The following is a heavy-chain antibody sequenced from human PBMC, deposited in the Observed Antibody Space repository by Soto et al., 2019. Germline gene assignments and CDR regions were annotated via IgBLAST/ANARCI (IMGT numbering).Heavy chain of an antibody. Sequence: ESGGGVVQPGRSLRLSCAASGFTFSGYAMHWVRQAPGKGLEWVAVISYDGRKEYYADSVKGRFTMSRDNSKNTLYLQMNSLRAEDTAVYYCARSRGSSGYYYVDYWGQGTLVTVSS. CDR1: GFTFSGYA. J-gene: IGHJ4*02. D-gene: IGHD3-22*01. CDR3: ARSRGSSGYYYVDY. V-gene: IGHV3-30*04. CDR2: ISYDGRKE.